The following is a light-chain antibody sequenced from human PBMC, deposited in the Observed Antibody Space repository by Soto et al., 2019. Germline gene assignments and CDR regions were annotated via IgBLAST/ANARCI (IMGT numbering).Light chain of an antibody. CDR3: QQYSTLPHT. CDR1: ESVTNSF. Sequence: ENVLTQPPGTLSLSPGERATLSCRASESVTNSFFAWYQQKPGQAPRLLIYSISSRATGIPDRFSGSGSGTDFTLSISRLEPEDFVVYYCQQYSTLPHTFGQGTKLEVK. CDR2: SIS. V-gene: IGKV3-20*01. J-gene: IGKJ2*01.